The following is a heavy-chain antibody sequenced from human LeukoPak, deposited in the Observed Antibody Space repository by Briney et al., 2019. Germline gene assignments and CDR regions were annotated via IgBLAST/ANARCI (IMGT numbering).Heavy chain of an antibody. D-gene: IGHD1-20*01. V-gene: IGHV4-59*08. J-gene: IGHJ4*02. CDR1: GGSISSYY. Sequence: SETLSLTCTVSGGSISSYYWSWIRQPPGKGLEWIGYIYYSGSTNYNPSLKSRVTISVDTSKNQFSLKLSSVTAADTAVFYCARLDNWNGYYFDYWGQGTLVTVSS. CDR3: ARLDNWNGYYFDY. CDR2: IYYSGST.